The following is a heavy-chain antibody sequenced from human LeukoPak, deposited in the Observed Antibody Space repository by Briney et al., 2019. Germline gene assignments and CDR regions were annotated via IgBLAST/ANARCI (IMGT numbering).Heavy chain of an antibody. CDR1: GFTFSSHG. Sequence: PGGSLRLSCEASGFTFSSHGMHWVRQAPGKGLEWVAVISYDENNKYYADSVKGRFTISRDNSKNTLYLQMNSLRVEDTAVYYCAKWALGGRFDYWGQGTLVTVSS. CDR2: ISYDENNK. V-gene: IGHV3-30*18. D-gene: IGHD2-15*01. J-gene: IGHJ4*02. CDR3: AKWALGGRFDY.